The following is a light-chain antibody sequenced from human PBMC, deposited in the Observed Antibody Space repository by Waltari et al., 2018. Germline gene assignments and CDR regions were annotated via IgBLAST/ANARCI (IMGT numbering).Light chain of an antibody. CDR2: HAS. J-gene: IGKJ1*01. V-gene: IGKV1-12*01. Sequence: EIQMTQSPSSVSASAGDTVSITCRASQAISSWLAWYQQKPGDSPNLLIYHASNLQSGVPSRFSGSGSETDFTLTISSLRPEDSATYYCQQGSAFPPTFGQGTKVEV. CDR1: QAISSW. CDR3: QQGSAFPPT.